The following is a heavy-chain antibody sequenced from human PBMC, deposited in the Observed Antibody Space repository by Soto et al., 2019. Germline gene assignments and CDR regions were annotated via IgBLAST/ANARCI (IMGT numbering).Heavy chain of an antibody. CDR3: ARRGYSGYDPSFDY. J-gene: IGHJ4*02. CDR1: GGSISSSSYX. V-gene: IGHV4-39*01. CDR2: MYHSGST. D-gene: IGHD5-12*01. Sequence: SETLSLTCTVSGGSISSSSYXWGWIRQPPGKGLEWIGTMYHSGSTYYNPSLKSRVTISVDTSKNQFSLKLSSVTAADTAVYYCARRGYSGYDPSFDYWGQGTLVTVSS.